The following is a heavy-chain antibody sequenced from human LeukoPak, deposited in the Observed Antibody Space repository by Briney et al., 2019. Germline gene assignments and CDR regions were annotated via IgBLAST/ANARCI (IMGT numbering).Heavy chain of an antibody. J-gene: IGHJ4*02. CDR2: INHSGST. D-gene: IGHD3-3*01. V-gene: IGHV4-34*01. CDR3: AREGRTYYDFWSGYYTGLDY. CDR1: GGSFSGYY. Sequence: PSETLSLTCAVYGGSFSGYYWSWIRQPPGKGLEWIGEINHSGSTNYNPSLKSRVTISVDTSKNQFPLKLSSVTAADTAVYYCAREGRTYYDFWSGYYTGLDYWGQGTLVTVSS.